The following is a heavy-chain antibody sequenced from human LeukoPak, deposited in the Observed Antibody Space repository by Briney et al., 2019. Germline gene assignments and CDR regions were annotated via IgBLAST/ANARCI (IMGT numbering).Heavy chain of an antibody. CDR2: INSDGSAT. D-gene: IGHD3-22*01. J-gene: IGHJ5*02. CDR3: ASAREWGLLRT. CDR1: GFTFGSPW. Sequence: GGSLRLSCAASGFTFGSPWMHWVRQAPGKGLVWVSRINSDGSATAYADSVKGRFTISRDNAENTLYLQMNSLRAEDTAVYYCASAREWGLLRTWGQGTLVTVSS. V-gene: IGHV3-74*01.